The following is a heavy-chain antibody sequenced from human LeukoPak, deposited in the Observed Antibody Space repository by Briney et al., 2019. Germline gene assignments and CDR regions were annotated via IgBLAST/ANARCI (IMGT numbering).Heavy chain of an antibody. CDR1: GFTFSSYS. D-gene: IGHD4-23*01. Sequence: GGSLRLSCAASGFTFSSYSMNWVRQAPGKGLEWVSSISTSSSYMYYADSVKGRFTISRDNAKNSLYLQMNSLRAEDTAMYYCARGMAPTVDYYYMDVWGKGTTVTVSS. CDR2: ISTSSSYM. V-gene: IGHV3-21*01. J-gene: IGHJ6*03. CDR3: ARGMAPTVDYYYMDV.